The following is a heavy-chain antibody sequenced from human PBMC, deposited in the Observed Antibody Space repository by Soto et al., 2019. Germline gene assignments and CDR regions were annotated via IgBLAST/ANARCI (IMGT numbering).Heavy chain of an antibody. D-gene: IGHD3-22*01. J-gene: IGHJ3*02. Sequence: VQLVESGGGLVQPGGSLRLSCAASGFTFSDHYMDWVRQAPGKGLEWVGRSRNRANSYSTEYAASVKGRFIISRDDSKNSVYLQVNSLKTEDTAVYYCTRASFYDSSGYFQRAFDIWGQGTLVTVSS. CDR1: GFTFSDHY. CDR3: TRASFYDSSGYFQRAFDI. CDR2: SRNRANSYST. V-gene: IGHV3-72*01.